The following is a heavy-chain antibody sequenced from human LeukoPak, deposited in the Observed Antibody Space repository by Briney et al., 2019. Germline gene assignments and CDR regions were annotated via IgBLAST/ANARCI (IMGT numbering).Heavy chain of an antibody. D-gene: IGHD5-24*01. CDR1: GDSVSSNSAA. CDR3: ARGDVAFDY. CDR2: TYYKSKSSK. Sequence: SQTLSLTCAISGDSVSSNSAAWNWIRQSPSRGPEWLGRTYYKSKSSKNYAVSVKSRITINPDTSKNQFSLQLNSVTPEDTGVYYCARGDVAFDYWGQGTLVTVSS. J-gene: IGHJ4*02. V-gene: IGHV6-1*01.